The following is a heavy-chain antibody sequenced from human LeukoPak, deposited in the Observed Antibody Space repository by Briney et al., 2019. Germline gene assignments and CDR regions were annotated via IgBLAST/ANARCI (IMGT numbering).Heavy chain of an antibody. Sequence: PGGSLRLSCAASGFTFDDYGMSWVRQAPGKGLEWVSGINWNGGSTGYADSVKGRFTISRDNAKNSLYLQMNSLRAEDTAVYYCAKHSGWYEDSAFDIWGQGTMVTVSS. CDR3: AKHSGWYEDSAFDI. CDR2: INWNGGST. J-gene: IGHJ3*02. V-gene: IGHV3-20*04. CDR1: GFTFDDYG. D-gene: IGHD6-19*01.